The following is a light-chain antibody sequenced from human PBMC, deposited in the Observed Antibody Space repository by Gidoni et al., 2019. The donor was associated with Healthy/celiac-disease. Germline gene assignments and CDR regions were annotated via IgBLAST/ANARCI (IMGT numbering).Light chain of an antibody. J-gene: IGLJ2*01. V-gene: IGLV3-9*01. Sequence: SYELPQPLSVSVALGQTARITWGGNNIGSKNVHWYQQKPGQAPLLVIYRDSNRPSGIPERFSGSNSGNTATLTISRAQAGDEADYYCQVWDSSTVVFGGGTKLTVL. CDR3: QVWDSSTVV. CDR1: NIGSKN. CDR2: RDS.